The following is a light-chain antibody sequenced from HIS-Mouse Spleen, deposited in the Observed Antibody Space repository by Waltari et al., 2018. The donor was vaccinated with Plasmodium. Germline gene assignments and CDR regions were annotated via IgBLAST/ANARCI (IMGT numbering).Light chain of an antibody. CDR3: QQRSNWWT. CDR2: DAS. V-gene: IGKV3-11*01. CDR1: QSVSSY. J-gene: IGKJ1*01. Sequence: EIVLTQSPATLSLSPGERATLSCRASQSVSSYLAWYQQKPGQAPRLLLYDASNRATGIPARFSGSGSGTDFMLTISSLEPEDFAVYYCQQRSNWWTFGQGTKVEIK.